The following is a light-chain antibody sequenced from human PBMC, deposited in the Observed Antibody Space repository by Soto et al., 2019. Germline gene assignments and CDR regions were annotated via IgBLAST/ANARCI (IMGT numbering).Light chain of an antibody. V-gene: IGLV2-23*01. CDR1: SNDVGSYNL. CDR2: EGS. J-gene: IGLJ1*01. CDR3: CSYAGSSTS. Sequence: QSALTQPASVSGSPGQSITISCTGTSNDVGSYNLVSWYQQHPGKAPKLMIYEGSKRPSGVSNRFSGSKSGNTASLTISGLQAEDEADYYCCSYAGSSTSFGTGTKVTVL.